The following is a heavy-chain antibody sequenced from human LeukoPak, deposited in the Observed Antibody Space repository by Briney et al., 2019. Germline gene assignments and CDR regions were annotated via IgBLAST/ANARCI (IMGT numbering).Heavy chain of an antibody. CDR3: AKDDYGMDV. Sequence: GRSLRLSCAASGFTFSSYAMHWVSQAPGKGLEWVAVVSHDGSNKYCADSVKGRFTISRDNSEKTLYLQMNSLRGEDTAVYYCAKDDYGMDVWGQGTTVTVSS. CDR1: GFTFSSYA. CDR2: VSHDGSNK. V-gene: IGHV3-30*04. J-gene: IGHJ6*02.